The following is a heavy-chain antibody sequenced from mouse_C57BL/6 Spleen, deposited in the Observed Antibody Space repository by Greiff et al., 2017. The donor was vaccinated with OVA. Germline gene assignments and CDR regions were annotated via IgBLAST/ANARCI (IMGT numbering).Heavy chain of an antibody. CDR1: GYTFTSYW. Sequence: QVQLQQPGAELVMPGASVKLSCKASGYTFTSYWMHWVKQRPGQGLEWIGEIDPSDSYTNYNQKFKGKSTLTVDKSSSTAYMQLRSLTSEDSAVYYCARSDYGSSYVGWFAYWGQGTLVTVSA. D-gene: IGHD1-1*01. CDR2: IDPSDSYT. J-gene: IGHJ3*01. CDR3: ARSDYGSSYVGWFAY. V-gene: IGHV1-69*01.